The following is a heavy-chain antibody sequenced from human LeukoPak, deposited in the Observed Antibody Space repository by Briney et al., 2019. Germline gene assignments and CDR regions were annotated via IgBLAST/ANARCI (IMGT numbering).Heavy chain of an antibody. V-gene: IGHV1-69*13. J-gene: IGHJ4*02. CDR2: IIPIFGTA. CDR1: GGTFSSYA. Sequence: SVKVSCKASGGTFSSYAISWVRQAPGQGLEWMGGIIPIFGTANYAQKFQGRVTITADESTSTAYMELSSLRSEDTAVYYCARDYLKPGTAVAGRYFDYWGQGTLVTVSS. CDR3: ARDYLKPGTAVAGRYFDY. D-gene: IGHD6-19*01.